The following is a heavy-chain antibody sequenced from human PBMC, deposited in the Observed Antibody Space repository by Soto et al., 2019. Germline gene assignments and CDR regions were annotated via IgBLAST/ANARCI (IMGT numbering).Heavy chain of an antibody. Sequence: ASVKVSCKASGYTVTSYEINGVRQATGQGLEWMGWMNPNSGNAGYAQKFQGRVTMTRNTSISTAYMELSSLRSEDTAVYYCASRSSGWYGGAFDIWGQETMVTVSS. J-gene: IGHJ3*02. D-gene: IGHD6-19*01. CDR3: ASRSSGWYGGAFDI. V-gene: IGHV1-8*01. CDR2: MNPNSGNA. CDR1: GYTVTSYE.